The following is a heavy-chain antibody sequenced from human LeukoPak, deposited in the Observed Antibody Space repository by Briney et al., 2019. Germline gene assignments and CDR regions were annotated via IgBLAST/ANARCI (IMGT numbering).Heavy chain of an antibody. J-gene: IGHJ4*02. CDR2: IKYDGSTT. V-gene: IGHV3-74*01. CDR1: GFTFSGYW. CDR3: ARRDYFDG. Sequence: GGSLRLSCAGSGFTFSGYWMHWLRHAPGKGLVWVARIKYDGSTTNYADSVKGRFAISRDNAKNTLYLQMNSLRAEDTAVYYCARRDYFDGWGQGTLVTVPS.